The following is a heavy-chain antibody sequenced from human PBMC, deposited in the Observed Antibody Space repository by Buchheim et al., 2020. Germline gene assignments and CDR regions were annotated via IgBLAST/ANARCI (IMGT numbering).Heavy chain of an antibody. CDR2: ISSSGSTI. D-gene: IGHD2-2*01. CDR3: ARDESDIVVVPAATRWGNYGMDV. V-gene: IGHV3-11*01. Sequence: QVQLVESGGGLVKPGGSLRLSCAASGFTFSDYYMSWIRQAPGKGLEWVSYISSSGSTIYYADSVKGRFTISRDNAKNSLYLQMNSLRAEDTAVYYCARDESDIVVVPAATRWGNYGMDVWGQGTT. CDR1: GFTFSDYY. J-gene: IGHJ6*02.